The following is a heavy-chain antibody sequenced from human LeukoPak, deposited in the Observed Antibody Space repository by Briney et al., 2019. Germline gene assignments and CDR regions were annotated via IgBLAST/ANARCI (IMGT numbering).Heavy chain of an antibody. CDR2: IWYDGSNK. D-gene: IGHD1-26*01. CDR1: GFTFSSYG. J-gene: IGHJ6*03. V-gene: IGHV3-33*06. CDR3: AKARGAATYYYYYMDV. Sequence: GGSLRLSCAASGFTFSSYGMHWVRQAPGKGLEWVAVIWYDGSNKYYADSVKGRFTISRDNSKNTLYLQMNTLRAEDTAVYYCAKARGAATYYYYYMDVWGKGTTVTVYS.